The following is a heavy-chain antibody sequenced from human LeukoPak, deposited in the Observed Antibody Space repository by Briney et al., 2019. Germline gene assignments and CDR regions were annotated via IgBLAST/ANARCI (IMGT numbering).Heavy chain of an antibody. CDR1: GFTFTSSA. CDR2: IVVGSGNT. CDR3: ARHEAGGGYYYYMDV. D-gene: IGHD2-8*02. Sequence: ASVKVSCKASGFTFTSSAMQWVRQARGQRLEWIGWIVVGSGNTNYAQKFHERVTITRDMSTSTAYMELSSLRASDTAMYYCARHEAGGGYYYYMDVWGKGTTVTVSS. V-gene: IGHV1-58*02. J-gene: IGHJ6*03.